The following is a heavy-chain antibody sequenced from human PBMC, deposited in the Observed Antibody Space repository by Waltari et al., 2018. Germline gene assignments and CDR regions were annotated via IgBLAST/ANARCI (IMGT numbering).Heavy chain of an antibody. Sequence: EVQLLESGGGLVQPGGSLRLSCAASGFTFSSYAMSWVRQDPGKGLEWVSAISGSGGSTYYADSVKGRFTISRDNSKNTLYLQMNSLRAEDTAVYYCAKDLYYYDSSGLADAFDIWGQGTMVTVSS. CDR1: GFTFSSYA. CDR2: ISGSGGST. V-gene: IGHV3-23*01. CDR3: AKDLYYYDSSGLADAFDI. J-gene: IGHJ3*02. D-gene: IGHD3-22*01.